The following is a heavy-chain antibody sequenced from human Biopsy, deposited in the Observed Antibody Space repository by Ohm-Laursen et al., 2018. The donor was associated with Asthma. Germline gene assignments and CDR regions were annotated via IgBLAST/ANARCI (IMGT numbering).Heavy chain of an antibody. CDR1: GGTFSNFA. CDR3: ARCQVGYSSGWSLLLKKIYYSGMDV. V-gene: IGHV1-69*01. Sequence: SSVKVSCKAPGGTFSNFAISWVRQAPGQGLEWLGGIMPVFGTTNYAQKIQGRVTITADESTSTAYMEVTSLRSEDTAIYYCARCQVGYSSGWSLLLKKIYYSGMDVWGQGTAVTVSS. J-gene: IGHJ6*02. CDR2: IMPVFGTT. D-gene: IGHD6-19*01.